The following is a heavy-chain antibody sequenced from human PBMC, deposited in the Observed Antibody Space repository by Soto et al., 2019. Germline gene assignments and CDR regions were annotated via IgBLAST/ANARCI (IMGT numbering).Heavy chain of an antibody. CDR3: ARGSGYYHFWSGLF. V-gene: IGHV1-8*01. Sequence: ASVKVSCKASGYTFTSYDINWVRQSTGQGLEWMGWMNPNSGNTGYAQKFQDRVTMTSNTSINTAYLELSSLRSEDTAVYYCARGSGYYHFWSGLFWRQGTWVTVSS. D-gene: IGHD3-3*01. J-gene: IGHJ4*02. CDR1: GYTFTSYD. CDR2: MNPNSGNT.